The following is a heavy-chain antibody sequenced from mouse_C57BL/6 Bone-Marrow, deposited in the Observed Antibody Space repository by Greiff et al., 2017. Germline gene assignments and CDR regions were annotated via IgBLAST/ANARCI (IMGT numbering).Heavy chain of an antibody. V-gene: IGHV1-61*01. CDR1: GYTFTSYW. CDR3: ARTSSYYGNYGGFAY. Sequence: QVQLQQPGAELVRPGSSVKLSCKASGYTFTSYWMDWVKQRPGQGLEWIGNIYSSDSETHYNQKFKDKAALTVDKSSSAAYMQLSSLTSEDSAVYYCARTSSYYGNYGGFAYWGQGTLVTVSA. CDR2: IYSSDSET. D-gene: IGHD2-10*01. J-gene: IGHJ3*01.